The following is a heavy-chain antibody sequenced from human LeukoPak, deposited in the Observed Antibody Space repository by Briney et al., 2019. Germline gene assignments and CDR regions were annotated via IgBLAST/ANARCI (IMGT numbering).Heavy chain of an antibody. CDR3: ARDTAVADSDY. J-gene: IGHJ4*02. CDR2: ISGFNGNT. D-gene: IGHD6-19*01. CDR1: GYTFSSYD. V-gene: IGHV1-18*01. Sequence: ASVKVSCKASGYTFSSYDISWLRQAPGQGLEWMGRISGFNGNTNYAQKFQGRVTMTTDTSTNTAYMELRSLRSDDTAVYYCARDTAVADSDYWGQGTLVTVSS.